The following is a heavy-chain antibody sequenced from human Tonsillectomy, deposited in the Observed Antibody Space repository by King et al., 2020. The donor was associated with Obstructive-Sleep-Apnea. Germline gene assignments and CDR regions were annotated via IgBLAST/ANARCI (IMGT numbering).Heavy chain of an antibody. CDR2: ISGLGGSA. D-gene: IGHD3/OR15-3a*01. J-gene: IGHJ6*02. CDR3: ARENSGLYYNGMDV. Sequence: VQLVESGGGLVQPGGSLRLSCAASGLTFSLYAMGWVRQAPGKGLEWVSRISGLGGSAYCADSVKGRCAISRDNSKNTLYLQMNNLRAEDTAIYYCARENSGLYYNGMDVWGQGTTVTVSS. V-gene: IGHV3-23*04. CDR1: GLTFSLYA.